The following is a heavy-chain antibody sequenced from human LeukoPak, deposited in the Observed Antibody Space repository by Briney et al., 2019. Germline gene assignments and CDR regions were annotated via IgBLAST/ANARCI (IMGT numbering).Heavy chain of an antibody. CDR3: ARTTEAHSWRTRYYDYYMDV. D-gene: IGHD6-13*01. CDR1: GGSISSGSYY. J-gene: IGHJ6*03. Sequence: TSETLSLTCTVSGGSISSGSYYWSWIRQPAGKGLEWIGRIYTSGSTNYNPSLKSRVTISVDTSKNQFSLKLSSVTAADTAVYYCARTTEAHSWRTRYYDYYMDVWGKGTTVTVSS. V-gene: IGHV4-61*02. CDR2: IYTSGST.